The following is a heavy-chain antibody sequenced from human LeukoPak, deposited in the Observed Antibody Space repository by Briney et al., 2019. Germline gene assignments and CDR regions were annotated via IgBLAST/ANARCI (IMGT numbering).Heavy chain of an antibody. Sequence: ASVKVSCKASGYTFTAYYMHWVRQAPGQGLEWMGWINPNSGGINYEQKFQGRVTMTRDTSISTAYMELSRLTSDDTAVYYCARGGQWLGFDYWGQGTLVTVSS. D-gene: IGHD6-19*01. V-gene: IGHV1-2*02. CDR3: ARGGQWLGFDY. CDR1: GYTFTAYY. J-gene: IGHJ4*02. CDR2: INPNSGGI.